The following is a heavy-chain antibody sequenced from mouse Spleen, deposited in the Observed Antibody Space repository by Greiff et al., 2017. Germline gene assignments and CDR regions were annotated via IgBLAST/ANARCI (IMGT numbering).Heavy chain of an antibody. J-gene: IGHJ1*01. CDR2: INSNGGST. V-gene: IGHV5-6-2*01. Sequence: EVKLVESGGGLVKPGGSLKLSCAASGFTFSSYAMSWVRQTPEKRLEWVAAINSNGGSTYYPDTVKDRFTISRDNAKNTLYLQMSSLRSEDTALYYCARRPNWDWYFDVWGAGTTVTVSS. CDR3: ARRPNWDWYFDV. D-gene: IGHD4-1*01. CDR1: GFTFSSYA.